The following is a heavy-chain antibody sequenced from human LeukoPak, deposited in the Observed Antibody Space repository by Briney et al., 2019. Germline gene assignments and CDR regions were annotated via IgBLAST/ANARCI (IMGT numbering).Heavy chain of an antibody. V-gene: IGHV4-39*07. CDR1: GVSISSSSYY. J-gene: IGHJ3*02. D-gene: IGHD1-26*01. Sequence: SETLSLTCTVSGVSISSSSYYWGWIRQPPGKGLEWIGSIYYSGSTYYNPSLKSRVTISVDTSKNQFSLKLSSVTAADTAVYYCARGLGASLLDAFDIWGQGTMVTVSS. CDR3: ARGLGASLLDAFDI. CDR2: IYYSGST.